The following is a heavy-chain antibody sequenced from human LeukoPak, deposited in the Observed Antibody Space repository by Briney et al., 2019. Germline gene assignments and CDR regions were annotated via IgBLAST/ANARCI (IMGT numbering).Heavy chain of an antibody. CDR3: AKVGYDYVWGSYRSNSYYFDY. V-gene: IGHV3-23*01. CDR2: ISGSGGST. CDR1: GFTFSSYA. D-gene: IGHD3-16*02. J-gene: IGHJ4*02. Sequence: PGGSLRLSCAASGFTFSSYAMSWVRQAPGKGLEWVSAISGSGGSTYYADSVKGRFTISRDNSKNTLYLQMNSLRAEDTAVYYCAKVGYDYVWGSYRSNSYYFDYWGQGTLVTVSS.